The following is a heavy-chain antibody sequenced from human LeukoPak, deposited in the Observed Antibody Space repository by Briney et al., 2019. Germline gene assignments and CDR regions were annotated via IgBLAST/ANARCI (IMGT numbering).Heavy chain of an antibody. D-gene: IGHD6-13*01. CDR1: GFTFSSYS. Sequence: GGSLRLSCAASGFTFSSYSMNWVRQAPGKGLEWVSSISSSSSYIYYADSVKGRFTISRDNAKNSLYLQMSSLRAEDTAVYYCARIPVAAAGTWLRDYWGQGTLVTVSS. J-gene: IGHJ4*02. CDR2: ISSSSSYI. V-gene: IGHV3-21*01. CDR3: ARIPVAAAGTWLRDY.